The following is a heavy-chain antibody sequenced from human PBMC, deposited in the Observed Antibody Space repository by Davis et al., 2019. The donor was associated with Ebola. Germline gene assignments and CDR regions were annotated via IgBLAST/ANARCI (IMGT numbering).Heavy chain of an antibody. CDR2: INHSGST. CDR1: GGSFSGYY. J-gene: IGHJ5*02. Sequence: PSETLSLTCAVYGGSFSGYYWSWIRQPPGKGLEWIGEINHSGSTNYNPSLKSRVTISVDTSKNQFSLKLSSVTAADTAVYYCARRGGAAQASFDHWGQGTLVTVSS. V-gene: IGHV4-34*01. CDR3: ARRGGAAQASFDH. D-gene: IGHD3-10*01.